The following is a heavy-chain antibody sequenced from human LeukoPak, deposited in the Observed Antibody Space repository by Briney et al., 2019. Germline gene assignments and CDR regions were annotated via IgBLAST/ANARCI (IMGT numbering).Heavy chain of an antibody. CDR2: IYSGGST. V-gene: IGHV3-66*01. J-gene: IGHJ4*02. Sequence: SGGSLRLSCAASGFTVSSNYMSWVRQAPGKGLEWVSVIYSGGSTYYADSVKGRFTISRDNSKNTLHLQMNSLRAEDTAVYYCAISSGWYKYYFDYWGQGTLVTVSS. D-gene: IGHD6-19*01. CDR1: GFTVSSNY. CDR3: AISSGWYKYYFDY.